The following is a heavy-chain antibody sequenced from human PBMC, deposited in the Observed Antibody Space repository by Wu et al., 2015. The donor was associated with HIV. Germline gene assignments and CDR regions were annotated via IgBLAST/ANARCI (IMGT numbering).Heavy chain of an antibody. CDR1: AYTFTDYY. Sequence: EVQLVQSGAEVKKPGATVKISCKVPAYTFTDYYIHWVQQAPGKGLEWMGLVDPENGGTIYAENLQGRVTITADTSTDTAYMELISLRSEDTALYFCTRAPRVTIIRGVLIRDGMDVVGPRDRRHRL. D-gene: IGHD3-10*01. CDR3: TRAPRVTIIRGVLIRDGMDV. CDR2: VDPENGGT. J-gene: IGHJ6*02. V-gene: IGHV1-69-2*01.